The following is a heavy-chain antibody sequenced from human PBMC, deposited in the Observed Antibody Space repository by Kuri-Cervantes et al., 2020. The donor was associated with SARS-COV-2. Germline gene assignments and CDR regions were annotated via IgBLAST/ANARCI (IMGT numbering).Heavy chain of an antibody. CDR3: ARITGDKNFDY. CDR1: GYTFAGYY. CDR2: VNPNSGGT. J-gene: IGHJ4*02. V-gene: IGHV1-2*02. Sequence: ASVKVSCKASGYTFAGYYMHWVRQAPGQGLEWMGWVNPNSGGTNYAQKFQGRVTMTRDTSISTAYMELSRLRSDDTAVYYCARITGDKNFDYWGQGTLVTVSS. D-gene: IGHD7-27*01.